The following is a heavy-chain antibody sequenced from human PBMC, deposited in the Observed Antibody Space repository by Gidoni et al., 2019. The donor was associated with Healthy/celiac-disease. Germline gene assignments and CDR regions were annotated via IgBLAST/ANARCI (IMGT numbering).Heavy chain of an antibody. Sequence: QVQLVQSGAEVKKPGASVKVSCKASGYTFTSYYMHWVRQAPGQGLEWMGIINPSGGSTSYAQKFQGRVTMTRDTSTSTVYMELSSLRSEDTAVYYCAREPTEYSSSWYGSNLYYYYGMDVWGQGTTVTVSS. D-gene: IGHD6-13*01. V-gene: IGHV1-46*01. CDR2: INPSGGST. CDR1: GYTFTSYY. J-gene: IGHJ6*02. CDR3: AREPTEYSSSWYGSNLYYYYGMDV.